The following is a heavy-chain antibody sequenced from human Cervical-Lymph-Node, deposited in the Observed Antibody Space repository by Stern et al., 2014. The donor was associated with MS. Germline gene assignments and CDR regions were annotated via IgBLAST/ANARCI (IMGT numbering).Heavy chain of an antibody. D-gene: IGHD6-19*01. CDR1: GYSFTSYW. CDR3: ARHQVRGYSSGWHRGWFDP. Sequence: EVQLVESGAEVKKPGESLRISCKGSGYSFTSYWISWVRQMPGKGLEWMGRIDPSDSYTNYSPSFQGHVTISADKSISTAYLQWSSLKASDTAMYYCARHQVRGYSSGWHRGWFDPWGQGTLVTVSS. V-gene: IGHV5-10-1*03. CDR2: IDPSDSYT. J-gene: IGHJ5*02.